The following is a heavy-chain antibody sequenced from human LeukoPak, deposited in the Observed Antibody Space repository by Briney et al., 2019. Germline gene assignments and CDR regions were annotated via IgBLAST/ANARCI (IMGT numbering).Heavy chain of an antibody. J-gene: IGHJ6*03. V-gene: IGHV4-34*01. CDR1: GGSFSGYY. CDR3: ARGEVIPLYYYYCYYMDV. Sequence: SETLSLTCAVYGGSFSGYYWSWIRQPPGKGLEWIGEINHSGSTNYNPSLKSRVTISVDTSKNQFSLKLSSVTAADTAVYYCARGEVIPLYYYYCYYMDVWGKGTTVTVSS. D-gene: IGHD3-16*02. CDR2: INHSGST.